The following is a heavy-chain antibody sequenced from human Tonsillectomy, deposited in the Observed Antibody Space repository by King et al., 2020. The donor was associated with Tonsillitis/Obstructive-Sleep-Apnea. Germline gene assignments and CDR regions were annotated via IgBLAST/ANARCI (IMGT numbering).Heavy chain of an antibody. J-gene: IGHJ4*02. CDR2: IYSNGRT. V-gene: IGHV3-53*01. CDR1: GFTVSSDY. D-gene: IGHD6-19*01. CDR3: ARMNLAVD. Sequence: VQLVESGGGLIQPGGSLRLACAASGFTVSSDYMSWVRQAPGKGLEWVSVIYSNGRTYYPDSVKGRFTISRDNSKNTLYLQMNSLRAEDTAVYYCARMNLAVDWGQGTLVTVS.